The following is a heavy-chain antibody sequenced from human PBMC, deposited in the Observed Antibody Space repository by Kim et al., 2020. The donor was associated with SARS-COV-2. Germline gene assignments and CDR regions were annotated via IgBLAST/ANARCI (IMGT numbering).Heavy chain of an antibody. Sequence: GGSLRLSCAASGFTFSSFDMTWVRQAPGKGLEWLSYISSSGSNKYSADSVKGRFTISRDNAKNSLYLQMNSLRAEDTAVYYCARTFRGGDFYPLLDYWGQGTLVTVSS. V-gene: IGHV3-48*03. CDR1: GFTFSSFD. CDR2: ISSSGSNK. CDR3: ARTFRGGDFYPLLDY. D-gene: IGHD2-21*02. J-gene: IGHJ4*02.